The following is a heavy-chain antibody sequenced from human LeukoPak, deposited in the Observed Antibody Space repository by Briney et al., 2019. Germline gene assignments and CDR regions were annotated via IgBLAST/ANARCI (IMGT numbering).Heavy chain of an antibody. CDR1: GGTFSSYT. D-gene: IGHD3-22*01. CDR2: LIPIIGLA. Sequence: ASVNVSCTASGGTFSSYTVTWGRQAPGQGLEWMGRLIPIIGLANYAQNFQGRVTIIADKSTTTAYMELSSLRSEDTAVYYCAGAYYYDSSGYHNDYWGQGTLVTVSS. J-gene: IGHJ4*02. CDR3: AGAYYYDSSGYHNDY. V-gene: IGHV1-69*02.